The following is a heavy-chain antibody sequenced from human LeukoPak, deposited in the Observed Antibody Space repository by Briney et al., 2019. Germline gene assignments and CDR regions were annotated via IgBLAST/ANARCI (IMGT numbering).Heavy chain of an antibody. J-gene: IGHJ3*02. V-gene: IGHV3-15*05. CDR3: VTEGYIYGYHSLDT. D-gene: IGHD5-18*01. CDR1: GFTFNNFG. CDR2: IRAKTNGGTT. Sequence: GGSLRLSCTASGFTFNNFGMSWVRQAPGKGLEWVGRIRAKTNGGTTDSAAPVKGRFTISRDDSRNTLYLQMISLKIEDTAVYYCVTEGYIYGYHSLDTWGRGTTVTVSS.